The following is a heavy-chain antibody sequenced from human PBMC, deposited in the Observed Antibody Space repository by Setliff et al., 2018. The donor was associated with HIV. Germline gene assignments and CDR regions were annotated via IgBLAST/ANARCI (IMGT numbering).Heavy chain of an antibody. J-gene: IGHJ5*01. D-gene: IGHD6-13*01. CDR3: ARGYSSSWYDS. CDR1: GGSISRGDYY. CDR2: IYTSGSTSGST. V-gene: IGHV4-61*09. Sequence: PSETLSLTCTVSGGSISRGDYYWNWIRQPAGKGLEWIGHIYTSGSTSGSTNYNPSLKNRVTISVDTSKNQFTLRPSSVTAADTAVYYGARGYSSSWYDSRGQGTLVTVSS.